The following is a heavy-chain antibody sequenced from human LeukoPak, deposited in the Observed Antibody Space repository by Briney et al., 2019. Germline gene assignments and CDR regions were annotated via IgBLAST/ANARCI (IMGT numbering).Heavy chain of an antibody. J-gene: IGHJ4*02. CDR2: IIPILGIA. D-gene: IGHD3-10*01. CDR3: ARGYGSGSYFTFDY. CDR1: GGTFSSYA. Sequence: GASVKVSCKASGGTFSSYAISWVRQAPGQGLEWMGGIIPILGIANYAQKFQGRVTITADKSTSTAYMELSSLRSEDTAVYYCARGYGSGSYFTFDYWGQGTLVTVSS. V-gene: IGHV1-69*04.